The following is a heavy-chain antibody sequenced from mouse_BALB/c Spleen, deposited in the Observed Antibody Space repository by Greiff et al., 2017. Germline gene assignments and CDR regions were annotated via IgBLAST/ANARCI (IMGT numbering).Heavy chain of an antibody. CDR3: ARRDVGFAY. CDR2: INPNNGGT. D-gene: IGHD3-3*01. CDR1: GYTFTDYN. Sequence: VQLQQSGPELVKPGASVKIPCKASGYTFTDYNMDWVKQSHGKSLEWIGDINPNNGGTIYNQKFKGKATLTVDKSPSTAYMELRSLTSEDTAVYYCARRDVGFAYWGQGTLVTVSA. V-gene: IGHV1-18*01. J-gene: IGHJ3*01.